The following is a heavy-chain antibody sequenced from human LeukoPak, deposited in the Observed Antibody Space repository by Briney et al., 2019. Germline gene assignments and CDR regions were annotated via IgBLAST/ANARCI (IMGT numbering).Heavy chain of an antibody. J-gene: IGHJ4*02. CDR1: GYTFTSLW. V-gene: IGHV5-51*01. Sequence: GESLQISCQASGYTFTSLWIGWVRRMPGKGLEWIGIIYPGDSDTSYSPSFQGHVTISADKSIATAYLQWIRLEASDTGLYYCATQPGTDRFFDFWGQGTLVTVSS. CDR3: ATQPGTDRFFDF. CDR2: IYPGDSDT.